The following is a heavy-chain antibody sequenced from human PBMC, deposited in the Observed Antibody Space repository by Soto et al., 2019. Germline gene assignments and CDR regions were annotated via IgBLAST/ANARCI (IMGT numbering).Heavy chain of an antibody. CDR1: GGSISSGDYY. Sequence: QVQLQESGPGLVKPSQTLSLTCTVSGGSISSGDYYWSWIRQPPGKGLEWIGHIYYSGSTYYNPSLKGRVTISVDTSKNQFSLKLSSVTAADTAVYYCARDRGDCSSTSCYGDYYGMDVWGQGTTVTVSS. J-gene: IGHJ6*02. CDR2: IYYSGST. D-gene: IGHD2-2*01. V-gene: IGHV4-30-4*01. CDR3: ARDRGDCSSTSCYGDYYGMDV.